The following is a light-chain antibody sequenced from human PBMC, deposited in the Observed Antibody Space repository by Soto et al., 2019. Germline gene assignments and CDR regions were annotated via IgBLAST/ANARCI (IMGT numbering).Light chain of an antibody. V-gene: IGKV3-11*01. CDR3: QQRSNWLT. J-gene: IGKJ4*01. Sequence: EIVLTQSPATLSLSPGERATLSCRASQSVSSYLAWYQQKPGQAPRLLIYDASNRATGIPARFSGSESGTDFTLTSSSLEPEDFAVYYCQQRSNWLTFGGGTKVEIK. CDR1: QSVSSY. CDR2: DAS.